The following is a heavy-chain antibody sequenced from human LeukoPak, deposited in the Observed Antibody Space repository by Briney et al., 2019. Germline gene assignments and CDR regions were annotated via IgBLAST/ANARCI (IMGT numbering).Heavy chain of an antibody. D-gene: IGHD5-12*01. CDR1: GGSISSSSYY. CDR2: IYYSGST. J-gene: IGHJ4*02. Sequence: SETLSLTCTVSGGSISSSSYYWGWIRQPPGKGLEWVGSIYYSGSTYYNPSLKSRVTISVDTSKNQFSLKLSSVTAADTAVYYCAREPYGGYTGGPLDYWGQGTLVTVSS. V-gene: IGHV4-39*07. CDR3: AREPYGGYTGGPLDY.